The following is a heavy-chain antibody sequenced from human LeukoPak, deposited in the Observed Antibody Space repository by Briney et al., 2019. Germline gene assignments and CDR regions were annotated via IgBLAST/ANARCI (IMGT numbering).Heavy chain of an antibody. D-gene: IGHD5-12*01. V-gene: IGHV1-18*04. Sequence: ASVKVSCKASGYTFTGYYMHWVRQAPGQGLEWMGWISAYNGNTNYAQKFQGRVTMTTDTATSTAYMELRSLRSDDTAVYYCARDSPYLVGAIRDYWGQGTLVTVSS. CDR2: ISAYNGNT. CDR3: ARDSPYLVGAIRDY. J-gene: IGHJ4*02. CDR1: GYTFTGYY.